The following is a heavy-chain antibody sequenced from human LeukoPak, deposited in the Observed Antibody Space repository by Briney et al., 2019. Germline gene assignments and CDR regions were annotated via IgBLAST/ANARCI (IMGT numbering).Heavy chain of an antibody. J-gene: IGHJ6*02. CDR1: GFTFSSFS. CDR2: ISGGSSTI. Sequence: GGSLRLSCGASGFTFSSFSMNWVRQAPGKGLQWVSYISGGSSTIYYGDSVKGRFTISRDNAKNSLYLQMNSLRDEDTAAYYCARDSGRFDGMDVWGQGTTVTVS. V-gene: IGHV3-48*02. CDR3: ARDSGRFDGMDV. D-gene: IGHD3-10*01.